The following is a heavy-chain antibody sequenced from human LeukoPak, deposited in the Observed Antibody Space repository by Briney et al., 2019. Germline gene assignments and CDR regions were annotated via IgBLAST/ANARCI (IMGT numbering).Heavy chain of an antibody. J-gene: IGHJ4*02. CDR3: AKDCSGSYRHFDY. CDR2: ISGSSGNT. Sequence: GGPLRLSCAASAFTFSSYAMSWVRKAPGKGLEWVSAISGSSGNTYYADSVKGRFTISRDNSKNTLYLQMNSLRAEDTAVYYCAKDCSGSYRHFDYWGQGTLVTVSS. V-gene: IGHV3-23*01. D-gene: IGHD3-10*02. CDR1: AFTFSSYA.